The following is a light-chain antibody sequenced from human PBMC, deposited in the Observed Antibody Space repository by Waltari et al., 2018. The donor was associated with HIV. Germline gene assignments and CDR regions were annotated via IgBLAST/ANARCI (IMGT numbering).Light chain of an antibody. CDR3: HSRDSRGYLI. Sequence: SSDLTQDSDVSVALGQTVRITCRGDSLSSYSASWCQQKPGQAPLLIIYGKDNRPSGIPDRFSGSSSENSTSLTITEAQAADEAVYYCHSRDSRGYLIFGGGTRLTVL. V-gene: IGLV3-19*01. J-gene: IGLJ2*01. CDR1: SLSSYS. CDR2: GKD.